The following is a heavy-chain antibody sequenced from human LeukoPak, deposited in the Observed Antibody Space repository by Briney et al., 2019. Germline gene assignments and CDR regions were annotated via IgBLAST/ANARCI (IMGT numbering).Heavy chain of an antibody. CDR2: MNPNSGNT. D-gene: IGHD3-22*01. Sequence: ASVKVSCKASGYTFSSYDINWVRLAAGQGLEWMGWMNPNSGNTGYAQQFQGRVTMIRNTAIDTAYMELSSLRSEDTAAYYCATPGVHYDPSGYYPFQHWGQGTLVTVSS. CDR1: GYTFSSYD. V-gene: IGHV1-8*01. CDR3: ATPGVHYDPSGYYPFQH. J-gene: IGHJ1*01.